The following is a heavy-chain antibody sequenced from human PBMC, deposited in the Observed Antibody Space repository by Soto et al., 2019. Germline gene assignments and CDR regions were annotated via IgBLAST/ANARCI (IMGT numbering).Heavy chain of an antibody. CDR1: GGSISSHY. CDR2: IYLSGNT. Sequence: PSETLSLTCTVSGGSISSHYLSWIRQPAGKGLEWIGRIYLSGNTKINPSLKNRVTMSVDASKNQFSLNLKSVTAADTAVYYCAKELKPYNSGWYFTLSGGQGTLVTVSS. V-gene: IGHV4-4*07. J-gene: IGHJ4*02. D-gene: IGHD6-19*01. CDR3: AKELKPYNSGWYFTLS.